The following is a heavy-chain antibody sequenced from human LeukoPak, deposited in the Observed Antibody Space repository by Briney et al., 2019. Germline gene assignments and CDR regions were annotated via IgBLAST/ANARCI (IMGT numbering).Heavy chain of an antibody. CDR3: AREPLPQDYYDSSGYYENAFDI. J-gene: IGHJ3*02. V-gene: IGHV3-21*01. D-gene: IGHD3-22*01. CDR1: GFPFSSYS. Sequence: PGGSLRLSCAASGFPFSSYSMNWVRQAPGKGLEWVSSISSSSSYIYYADSVKGRFTISRDNAKNSLYLQMNSLSAEDTAVYYCAREPLPQDYYDSSGYYENAFDIWGQGTMVTVSS. CDR2: ISSSSSYI.